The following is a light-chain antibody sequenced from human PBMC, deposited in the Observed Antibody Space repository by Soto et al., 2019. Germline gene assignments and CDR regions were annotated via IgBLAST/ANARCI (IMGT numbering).Light chain of an antibody. J-gene: IGKJ2*01. V-gene: IGKV2-24*01. CDR2: QIS. CDR1: RSLVHVDGNTY. Sequence: DIVMTQTPLASPVSLGQPASISCRSSRSLVHVDGNTYLSWLHQRPGQPPRLLIHQISDRFSGVQDRFSGSGAGTDFTLKITRVEAEDVGIYYCMQASQFPHTFGQGTKLEIK. CDR3: MQASQFPHT.